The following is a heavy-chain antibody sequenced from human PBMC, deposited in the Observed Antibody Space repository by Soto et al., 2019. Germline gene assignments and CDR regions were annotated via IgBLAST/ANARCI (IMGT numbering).Heavy chain of an antibody. CDR3: ASPNMVRGVIRYGSGSYYNVYGMDV. CDR2: IIPIFGTA. D-gene: IGHD3-10*01. V-gene: IGHV1-69*13. J-gene: IGHJ6*02. Sequence: ASVKVSCKASGGTFSSYAISWVRQAPGQGLEWMGGIIPIFGTANYAQKFQGRVTITADESTSTADMELSSLRSEDTAVYYXASPNMVRGVIRYGSGSYYNVYGMDVWGQGTTVTXSS. CDR1: GGTFSSYA.